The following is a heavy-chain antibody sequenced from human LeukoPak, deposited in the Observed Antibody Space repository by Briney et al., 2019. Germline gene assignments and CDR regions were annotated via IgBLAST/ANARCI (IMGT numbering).Heavy chain of an antibody. D-gene: IGHD6-6*01. Sequence: GGSLRLSCAASGFTFSSYWMNWVRQAPGKGLVWVSRIASDGSSTTYADSVKGRFGISRDNAKNTLYLQMNSLRVEDTAVYYCARSSYSSSSSVWGQGTMVTVSS. V-gene: IGHV3-74*01. CDR1: GFTFSSYW. CDR3: ARSSYSSSSSV. J-gene: IGHJ3*01. CDR2: IASDGSST.